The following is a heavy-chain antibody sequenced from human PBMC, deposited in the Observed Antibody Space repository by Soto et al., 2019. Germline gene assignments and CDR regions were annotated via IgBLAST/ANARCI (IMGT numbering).Heavy chain of an antibody. CDR3: ARGRGANYDFWSPIDWFDP. CDR2: INHSGST. V-gene: IGHV4-34*01. D-gene: IGHD3-3*01. Sequence: QVQLQQWGAGLLKPSETLSLTCAVYGGSFSGYYWSWIRQPPGKGLEWIGEINHSGSTNYNPSLKSRVTLSVDTSKNQFSLKLSSVTAADTAVYYCARGRGANYDFWSPIDWFDPWGQGTLVTVSS. CDR1: GGSFSGYY. J-gene: IGHJ5*02.